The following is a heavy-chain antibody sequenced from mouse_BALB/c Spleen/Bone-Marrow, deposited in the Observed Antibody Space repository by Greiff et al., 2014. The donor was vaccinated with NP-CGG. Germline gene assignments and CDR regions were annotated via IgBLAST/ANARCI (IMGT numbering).Heavy chain of an antibody. CDR1: GFNIKDTY. J-gene: IGHJ4*01. Sequence: VQLQQSGTELVKPGASVKLSCTASGFNIKDTYMHWVKQRPEQGLEWIGRIDPANGNTRYDPKFQSKATITADTSSNTAYLQLTSLTSEDTAVYYCARAYYYGSSYYVMDYWGQGTSVTVSS. D-gene: IGHD1-1*01. CDR2: IDPANGNT. V-gene: IGHV14-3*02. CDR3: ARAYYYGSSYYVMDY.